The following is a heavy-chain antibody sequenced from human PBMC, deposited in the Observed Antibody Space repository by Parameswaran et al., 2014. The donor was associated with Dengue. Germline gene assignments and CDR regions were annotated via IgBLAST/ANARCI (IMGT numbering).Heavy chain of an antibody. CDR3: AKGGPEDIEVVPTAIGIVYYAMDV. J-gene: IGHJ6*02. V-gene: IGHV3-30*18. D-gene: IGHD2-2*01. CDR1: GFTFSSYG. Sequence: SLKISCAASGFTFSSYGMHWVRQAPGKGLEWVAVLSYDGSNKYYSDSVKGRFTISRDNSKTTLYLQMNSLRAEDTAVYYCAKGGPEDIEVVPTAIGIVYYAMDVWGQGTTVTVSS. CDR2: LSYDGSNK.